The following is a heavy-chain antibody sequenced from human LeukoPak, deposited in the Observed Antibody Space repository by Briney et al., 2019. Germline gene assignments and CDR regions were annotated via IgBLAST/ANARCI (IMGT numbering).Heavy chain of an antibody. CDR3: ASHSSGWYGHCMDV. CDR2: ISSSGSTI. D-gene: IGHD6-19*01. Sequence: GGSLRLSCAASGFTFSDYYMSWIRQAPGKGPEWVSYISSSGSTIYYADSVKGRFTISRDDAKNSLYLQMNSLRAEDTAVYYCASHSSGWYGHCMDVWGQGTTVTVSS. J-gene: IGHJ6*02. V-gene: IGHV3-11*01. CDR1: GFTFSDYY.